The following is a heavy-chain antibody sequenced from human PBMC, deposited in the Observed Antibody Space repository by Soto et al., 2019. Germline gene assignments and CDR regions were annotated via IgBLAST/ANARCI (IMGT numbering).Heavy chain of an antibody. V-gene: IGHV1-3*05. CDR2: INAGNGNT. CDR3: ARAVAVPAAFDY. D-gene: IGHD6-19*01. Sequence: QVQLVQSGAEEKKPGASVKVSCKASGYTFTGYAMHWVRQAPGQRLEWMGWINAGNGNTKYSQKFQGRVTITRDTSASTAYMELSSLRSEDTAVYCCARAVAVPAAFDYWGQGTLVTVSS. J-gene: IGHJ4*02. CDR1: GYTFTGYA.